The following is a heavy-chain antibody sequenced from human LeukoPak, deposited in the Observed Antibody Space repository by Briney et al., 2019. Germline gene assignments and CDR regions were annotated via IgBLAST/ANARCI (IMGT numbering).Heavy chain of an antibody. CDR2: ISSSSDYI. D-gene: IGHD4-17*01. CDR1: GFTFSSYS. CDR3: ARGDYDTFHF. J-gene: IGHJ3*01. Sequence: GGSLRLSCAASGFTFSSYSMNWVRQAPGKGLEWVSYISSSSDYIYYADSLKGRFTISRDNAKNSLYLQMNSLRAEDTAVYYWARGDYDTFHFWGKGTMVTVSS. V-gene: IGHV3-21*05.